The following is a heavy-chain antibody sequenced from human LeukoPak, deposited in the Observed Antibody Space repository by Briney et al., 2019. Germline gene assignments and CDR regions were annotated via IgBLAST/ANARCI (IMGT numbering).Heavy chain of an antibody. J-gene: IGHJ4*02. CDR3: ARETYYSESSDYFALYYFDY. CDR2: IYDSGST. CDR1: GGSIRSSYYY. V-gene: IGHV4-39*07. Sequence: SETLSLTCTVSGGSIRSSYYYWGWIRQPPGKGLEWIGSIYDSGSTYYNPSLKSRVTISVDTSKNQFSLKLSSVTAADTALYYCARETYYSESSDYFALYYFDYWGQGTLVTVSS. D-gene: IGHD3-22*01.